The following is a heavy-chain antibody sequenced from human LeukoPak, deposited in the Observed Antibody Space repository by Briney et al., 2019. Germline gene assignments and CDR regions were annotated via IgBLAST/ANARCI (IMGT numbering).Heavy chain of an antibody. V-gene: IGHV4-34*01. CDR2: INHSGST. J-gene: IGHJ3*02. D-gene: IGHD3-22*01. Sequence: SETLSLTCAVYGGSFSGYYWSWLRQPPGKGLEWIGEINHSGSTNYNPSLKSRVTISVDTSKNQFSLKLSSVTAADTAVYYCARDQWDYDSSGYSHAFDIWGQGTMVTVSS. CDR1: GGSFSGYY. CDR3: ARDQWDYDSSGYSHAFDI.